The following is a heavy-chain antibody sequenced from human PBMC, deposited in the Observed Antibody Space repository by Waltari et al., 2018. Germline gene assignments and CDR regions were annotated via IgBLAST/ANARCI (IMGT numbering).Heavy chain of an antibody. CDR1: XXXXSSYA. D-gene: IGHD4-17*01. J-gene: IGHJ5*02. V-gene: IGHV3-30-3*01. CDR3: ARDEAHDYGDLIGWFDP. Sequence: QVQLVESGGGVVQPGRSLRLSCXXXXXXXSSYAKPWVRQVPGKGLGWVAVITSNGINKYYADSVKGRFTISRDKSKNTLYLQINSLRAEDTAVYYCARDEAHDYGDLIGWFDPWGQGTLVTVSS. CDR2: ITSNGINK.